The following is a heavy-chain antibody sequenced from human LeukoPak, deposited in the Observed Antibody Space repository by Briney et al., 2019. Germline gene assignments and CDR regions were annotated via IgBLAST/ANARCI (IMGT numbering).Heavy chain of an antibody. Sequence: GGSLRLSCAASGFTFSNAWMSWVRQAPGKGLEWVGRINTKSDGGTIDYAAPLKGRFTISRDDSKNTVFLQMNSLKSEDTAVYYCTTGLAFWGQGTLVTVSS. CDR1: GFTFSNAW. V-gene: IGHV3-15*01. D-gene: IGHD2-21*01. CDR3: TTGLAF. CDR2: INTKSDGGTI. J-gene: IGHJ4*02.